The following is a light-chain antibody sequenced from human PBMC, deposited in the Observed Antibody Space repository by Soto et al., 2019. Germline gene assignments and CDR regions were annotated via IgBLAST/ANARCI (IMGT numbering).Light chain of an antibody. V-gene: IGKV2-30*01. Sequence: DVVMTQSPLSLPVTLGQPASISCRSSQSLVYSDGNTYLNWFQQRPGQAPRRLIYKVSNRDSGVPDRFSGSGSGTDFTLKISRVEAEDVGFYYCMQGTHWPPMYTFGQGTKLEIK. CDR3: MQGTHWPPMYT. CDR2: KVS. J-gene: IGKJ2*01. CDR1: QSLVYSDGNTY.